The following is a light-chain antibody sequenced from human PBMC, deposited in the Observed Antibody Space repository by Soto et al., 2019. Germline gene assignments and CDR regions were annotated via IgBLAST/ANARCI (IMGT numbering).Light chain of an antibody. CDR1: QSISSY. V-gene: IGKV1-39*01. CDR2: AAS. CDR3: QQSYSTLWT. Sequence: EIEMAQAPASLSAAVVGRVTITCRASQSISSYLNWYQQKPGKAPKLLIYAASSLQSGVPSRFSGSGSGTDFTLTISSLQPEDFATYYCQQSYSTLWTFGQGTKVDIK. J-gene: IGKJ1*01.